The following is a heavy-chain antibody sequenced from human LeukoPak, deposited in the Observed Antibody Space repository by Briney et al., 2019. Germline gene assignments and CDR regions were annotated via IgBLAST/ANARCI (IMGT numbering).Heavy chain of an antibody. V-gene: IGHV3-9*01. J-gene: IGHJ2*01. Sequence: PGGSLRLSCAASGFTFDDYAMHWVRQAPGKGLEWVSGISWNSGILAYADSVKGRFTISRDNAKNSLYLQMNSLRPEDTAFYYCAKCDLYWYFDLWGRGTLVTVSS. CDR3: AKCDLYWYFDL. CDR1: GFTFDDYA. CDR2: ISWNSGIL.